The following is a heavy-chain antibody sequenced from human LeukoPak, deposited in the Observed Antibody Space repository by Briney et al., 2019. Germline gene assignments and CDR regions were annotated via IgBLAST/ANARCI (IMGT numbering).Heavy chain of an antibody. J-gene: IGHJ6*02. CDR1: GGTFSSYA. Sequence: SATVSCKASGGTFSSYAISWVRQAPGQGLEWMGGIIPIFGTANYAQKFQGRVTITADESTSTAYMELSSLRSEDTAVYYCARGFGYSYGHPSYYYGMDVWGQGTTVTVSS. D-gene: IGHD5-18*01. CDR3: ARGFGYSYGHPSYYYGMDV. V-gene: IGHV1-69*13. CDR2: IIPIFGTA.